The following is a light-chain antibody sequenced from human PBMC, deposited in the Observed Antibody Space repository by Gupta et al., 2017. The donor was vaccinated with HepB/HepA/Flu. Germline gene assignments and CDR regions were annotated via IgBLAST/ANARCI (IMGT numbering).Light chain of an antibody. CDR2: GAS. CDR1: QSVSSSY. CDR3: QQDGSSPYT. Sequence: EIVLTQSPGTLSLSPGERATLSCRASQSVSSSYLVWYQQKPGQAPRLLIDGASSRATGIPDRFSGSGSGTDFTLTINRLEPEDFAVYYCQQDGSSPYTLGEGTKMEIK. V-gene: IGKV3-20*01. J-gene: IGKJ2*01.